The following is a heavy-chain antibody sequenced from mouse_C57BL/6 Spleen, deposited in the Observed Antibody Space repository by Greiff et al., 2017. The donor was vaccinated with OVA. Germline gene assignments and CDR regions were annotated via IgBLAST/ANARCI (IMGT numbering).Heavy chain of an antibody. CDR3: ARSRVTTVVATDWYFDV. CDR2: IYPGGGYT. CDR1: GYTFTNYW. J-gene: IGHJ1*03. V-gene: IGHV1-63*01. D-gene: IGHD1-1*01. Sequence: QVQLQQSGAELVRPGTSVKMSCKASGYTFTNYWIGWAKQRPGHGLEWIGDIYPGGGYTNYNEKFKGKATLTADKSSSTAYMQFSSLTSEDSAIYYCARSRVTTVVATDWYFDVWGTGTTVTVSS.